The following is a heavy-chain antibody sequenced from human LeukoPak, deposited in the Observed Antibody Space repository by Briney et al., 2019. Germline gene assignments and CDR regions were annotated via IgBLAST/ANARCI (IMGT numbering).Heavy chain of an antibody. V-gene: IGHV3-11*03. CDR2: ISPSGTYT. Sequence: GGSLRLSCTASGFTFSDYYMSWIRQAPGKGLEWVSYISPSGTYTNYAGSVKGRFTIPRDNAKNSLYLQMNSLRAEDTAVYYCARSSSGGSCYGNYYHGMDVWGQGTTVTVSS. CDR1: GFTFSDYY. D-gene: IGHD2-15*01. CDR3: ARSSSGGSCYGNYYHGMDV. J-gene: IGHJ6*02.